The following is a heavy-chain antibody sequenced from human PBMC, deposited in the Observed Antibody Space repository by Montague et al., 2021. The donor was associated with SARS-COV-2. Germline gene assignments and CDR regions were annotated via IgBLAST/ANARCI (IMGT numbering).Heavy chain of an antibody. D-gene: IGHD6-6*01. CDR3: ARGVRQLGVRYYYYYIDV. V-gene: IGHV4-34*01. J-gene: IGHJ6*03. CDR2: INHSGST. Sequence: SETLSLTCAVYGGSFSGYYWSWIRQPPGKGLEWIGEINHSGSTNYNSSLKSRVTISMDTSKNQFSLKLSSVTAADTAVYYCARGVRQLGVRYYYYYIDVWGKGTTVTVSS. CDR1: GGSFSGYY.